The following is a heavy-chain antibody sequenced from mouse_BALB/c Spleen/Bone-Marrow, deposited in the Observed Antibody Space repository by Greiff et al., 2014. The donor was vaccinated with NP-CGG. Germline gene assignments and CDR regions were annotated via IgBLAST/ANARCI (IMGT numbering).Heavy chain of an antibody. V-gene: IGHV1-67*01. J-gene: IGHJ3*01. Sequence: QVQLQQSGPELARPGVSMKISCKGSGYTFTDYAMHWVKQSHAKSLEWIGVISTYSGNTNYNQKFKGKATMTVDKSSSTAYLELARLTSEDSAIYYCASPIYYGNYEGFAYWGQGTLVTVSA. CDR2: ISTYSGNT. CDR1: GYTFTDYA. CDR3: ASPIYYGNYEGFAY. D-gene: IGHD2-1*01.